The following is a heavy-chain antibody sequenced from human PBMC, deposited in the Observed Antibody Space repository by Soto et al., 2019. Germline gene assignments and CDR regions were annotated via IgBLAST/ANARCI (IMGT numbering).Heavy chain of an antibody. CDR1: GYSITIYW. CDR3: ARPAFYGSGSYWWFDP. Sequence: GESLKICCNGAGYSITIYWIGWGRAMPGKGLEWMGIIYPGDSDTRYSPSFQGQVTISADKSISTAYLQWSSLKASDTAMYYCARPAFYGSGSYWWFDPWGQGTLVTVSS. V-gene: IGHV5-51*01. D-gene: IGHD3-10*01. CDR2: IYPGDSDT. J-gene: IGHJ5*02.